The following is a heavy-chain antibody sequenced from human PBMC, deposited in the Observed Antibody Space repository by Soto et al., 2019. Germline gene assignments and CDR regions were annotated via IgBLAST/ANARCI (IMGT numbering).Heavy chain of an antibody. Sequence: QIQLVQSGAEVKKPGASVKVSCRACGYTFTGFAIHRVRQAPGQRLEWMGWINAGSGKAESAQKFQGRVTINRDTSASTVYMELNSLRPEDTAVYYCARVEIVGFDYWGQGTLVTVSS. V-gene: IGHV1-3*01. CDR2: INAGSGKA. D-gene: IGHD2-2*03. J-gene: IGHJ4*02. CDR3: ARVEIVGFDY. CDR1: GYTFTGFA.